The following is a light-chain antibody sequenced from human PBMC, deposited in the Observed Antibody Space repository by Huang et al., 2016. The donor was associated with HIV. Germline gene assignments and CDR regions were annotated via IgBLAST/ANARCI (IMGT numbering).Light chain of an antibody. CDR3: MQGTHWPPIT. V-gene: IGKV2-30*01. CDR2: KIS. CDR1: QSLIYSDGNTY. Sequence: DVVLTQSPLSLPVTLGQPASISCWSSQSLIYSDGNTYLSWFQQRPGQSPRRLIYKISNRGSGVPDRFIGSGSGSDFTLKISKVGAEDVAVYYCMQGTHWPPITFGQGTRLEI. J-gene: IGKJ5*01.